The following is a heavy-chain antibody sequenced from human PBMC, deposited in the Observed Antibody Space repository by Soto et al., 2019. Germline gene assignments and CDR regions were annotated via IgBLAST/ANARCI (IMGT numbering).Heavy chain of an antibody. D-gene: IGHD3-22*01. Sequence: EVQLVESGGGLDKPGGSLRLSCAASGFTFSSYSMNWFRQAPGKGLAWVSSISSSSSYIYYADSVKGRFTIARDNAKNSLYLQMNSLRAEDTAVYYCARMDYYDSSGYDAFDIWGQGTMVTVSS. V-gene: IGHV3-21*01. CDR2: ISSSSSYI. J-gene: IGHJ3*02. CDR1: GFTFSSYS. CDR3: ARMDYYDSSGYDAFDI.